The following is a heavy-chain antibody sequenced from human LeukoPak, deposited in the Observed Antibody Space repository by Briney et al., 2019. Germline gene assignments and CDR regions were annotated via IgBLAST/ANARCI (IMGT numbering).Heavy chain of an antibody. CDR2: ISAPNGNT. V-gene: IGHV1-18*04. J-gene: IGHJ4*02. D-gene: IGHD3-10*01. CDR1: GYTFTSYG. CDR3: ARDYGSGSYFHHFDY. Sequence: GASLKVSCKASGYTFTSYGISWVRQAPGQGLEWMGWISAPNGNTNYAQKVQGRVTMTTDTSTSTAYMELRSLRSDDTAVYYCARDYGSGSYFHHFDYWGQGTLVTVSS.